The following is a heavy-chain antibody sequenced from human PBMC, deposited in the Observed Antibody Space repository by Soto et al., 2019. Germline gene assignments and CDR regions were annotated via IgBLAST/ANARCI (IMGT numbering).Heavy chain of an antibody. CDR1: GGSISSYY. D-gene: IGHD3-10*01. CDR3: ARGQFSLWFGEFHWFDT. Sequence: PSETLALTCTVSGGSISSYYWSWIRQPPGKGLEWIGYIYYSGSTNYNHSLKSRVTISVDTSKNQFSLKLSSVTAADTAVYYCARGQFSLWFGEFHWFDTWSQGTLVTVSS. CDR2: IYYSGST. J-gene: IGHJ5*02. V-gene: IGHV4-59*01.